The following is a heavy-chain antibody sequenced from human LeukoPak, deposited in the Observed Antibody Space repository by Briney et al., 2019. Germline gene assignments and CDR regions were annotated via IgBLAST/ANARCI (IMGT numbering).Heavy chain of an antibody. CDR1: GGSFSAYY. CDR2: INHSGST. CDR3: TRRRDQLWPTYYFDY. Sequence: LETLSLTCAVYGGSFSAYYWSWIRQPPGKGLEWIGEINHSGSTNYNPSLKSRVTLSIDTSKNQFSLKLSSVTAADTAVYYCTRRRDQLWPTYYFDYWGQGTLVTVSS. V-gene: IGHV4-34*01. D-gene: IGHD5-18*01. J-gene: IGHJ4*02.